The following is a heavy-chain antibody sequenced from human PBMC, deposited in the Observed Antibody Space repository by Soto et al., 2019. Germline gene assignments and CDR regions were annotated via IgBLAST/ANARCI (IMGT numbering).Heavy chain of an antibody. CDR3: ARHQSHSSSYVDP. J-gene: IGHJ5*02. CDR2: IYYSGST. D-gene: IGHD6-13*01. Sequence: SETLSLTCTVSGGSISSSSYYWGWIRQPPGKGLEWIGSIYYSGSTYYNPSLKSQVTISVDTSKNQFSLKLSSVTAADTAVYYCARHQSHSSSYVDPWGQGTLVTVPQ. V-gene: IGHV4-39*01. CDR1: GGSISSSSYY.